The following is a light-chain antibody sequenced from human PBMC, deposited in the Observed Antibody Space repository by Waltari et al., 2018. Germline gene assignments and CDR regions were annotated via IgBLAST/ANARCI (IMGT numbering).Light chain of an antibody. V-gene: IGKV3-15*01. CDR1: QNVGTS. J-gene: IGKJ4*01. Sequence: EIVVTQSPATLSVSPGERVTLSCRASQNVGTSLAWYQQKPGQTPRLLIFGAYSRASGVPARFSGCGSGTDFTLAISSLQSEDFAVYYCQQYEDWPRHSFGGGTKVQIE. CDR2: GAY. CDR3: QQYEDWPRHS.